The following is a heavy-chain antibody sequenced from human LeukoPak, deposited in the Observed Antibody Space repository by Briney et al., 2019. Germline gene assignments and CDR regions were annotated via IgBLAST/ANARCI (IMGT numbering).Heavy chain of an antibody. Sequence: SETLSLTCTVSGGSISSSSYYWGWIRQPPGKGLEWIGSIYYSGSTYYNPSLKSQVTISVDTSKNQFSLKLSSVTAADTAVYYCARGSRLAPFDPWGQGTLVTVSS. J-gene: IGHJ5*02. CDR3: ARGSRLAPFDP. CDR2: IYYSGST. V-gene: IGHV4-39*07. CDR1: GGSISSSSYY. D-gene: IGHD2-15*01.